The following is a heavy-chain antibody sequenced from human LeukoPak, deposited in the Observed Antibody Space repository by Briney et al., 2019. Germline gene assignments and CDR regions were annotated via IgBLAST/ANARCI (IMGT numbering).Heavy chain of an antibody. CDR2: IYYSGST. CDR3: ARGTLKSPTRPRDY. V-gene: IGHV4-34*01. Sequence: PSETLSLTCAVYGGSFSGYYWSWIRQHPGKGLEWIGYIYYSGSTYYNPSLKSRVTISVDTSKNQFSPKLTSVTAADTAVYYCARGTLKSPTRPRDYWGQGNLVTVSS. CDR1: GGSFSGYY. J-gene: IGHJ4*02.